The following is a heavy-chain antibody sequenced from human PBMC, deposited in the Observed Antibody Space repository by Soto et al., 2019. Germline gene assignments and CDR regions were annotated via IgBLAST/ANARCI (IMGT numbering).Heavy chain of an antibody. V-gene: IGHV3-30*18. CDR2: ISYDGSNK. D-gene: IGHD4-17*01. CDR3: AKGEDYGEDWGWYFDL. CDR1: GFTFSSYG. Sequence: QVQLVESGGGVVQPGRSLRLSCAASGFTFSSYGMHWVRQAPGKGLEWVAVISYDGSNKYYADSVKGRFTISRDNSKNTLYLQMNSLRAEDTAVYYCAKGEDYGEDWGWYFDLWGRGTLVTVSS. J-gene: IGHJ2*01.